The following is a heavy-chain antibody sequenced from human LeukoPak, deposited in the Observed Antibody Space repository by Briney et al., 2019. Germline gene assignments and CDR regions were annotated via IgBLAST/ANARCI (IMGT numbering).Heavy chain of an antibody. J-gene: IGHJ4*02. V-gene: IGHV3-66*01. D-gene: IGHD1-14*01. CDR3: ARDLNRSPAAPEYDY. CDR2: IYSGGST. CDR1: GFTVSSDY. Sequence: PGGSLRLSCAASGFTVSSDYMSWVRQAPGKGLEWVSAIYSGGSTYYADSVKGRFTISRDNSKNTLYLQMNSLRAEDTAVYYCARDLNRSPAAPEYDYWGQGTLVTVSS.